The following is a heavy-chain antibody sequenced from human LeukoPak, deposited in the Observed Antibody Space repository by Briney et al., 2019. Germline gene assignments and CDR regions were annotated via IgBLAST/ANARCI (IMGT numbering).Heavy chain of an antibody. CDR2: INHSGST. CDR1: GGSFSGNY. D-gene: IGHD3-22*01. J-gene: IGHJ4*02. V-gene: IGHV4-34*01. Sequence: SETLSLTCAVYGGSFSGNYWSWIRKPPGKGLEWIGEINHSGSTNYNPSLKSRVTISVDTSKNQFSLKLSSVTAADTAVYYCARHTPYYYDSSGPVWGQGTLVTVSS. CDR3: ARHTPYYYDSSGPV.